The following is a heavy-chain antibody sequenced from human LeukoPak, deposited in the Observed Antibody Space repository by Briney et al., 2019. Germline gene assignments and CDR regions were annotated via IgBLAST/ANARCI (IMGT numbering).Heavy chain of an antibody. Sequence: PGESLKISCKGSGYSFTSYWIGWVRQMPGKGLEWMGIIYPGDSDTRYSPSFQGQVTISADKSISTAYLQWSSLKASATAMYYCARSPDASSYGDLYHNYYGMDVWGQGSTVTVSS. CDR2: IYPGDSDT. V-gene: IGHV5-51*01. CDR3: ARSPDASSYGDLYHNYYGMDV. D-gene: IGHD4-17*01. J-gene: IGHJ6*02. CDR1: GYSFTSYW.